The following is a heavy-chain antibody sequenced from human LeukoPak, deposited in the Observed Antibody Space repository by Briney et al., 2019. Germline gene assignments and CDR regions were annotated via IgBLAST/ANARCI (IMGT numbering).Heavy chain of an antibody. CDR1: GFTFTSYS. CDR3: ARSVDVDY. D-gene: IGHD5-24*01. Sequence: GGSLRLSCAASGFTFTSYSMNWVRQAPGKGLECVSCISSSSSTIYYADSVKGRFTISRDKAKNSLYLQMNALRAEDTAVYYCARSVDVDYWGQGILVTVSP. V-gene: IGHV3-48*01. J-gene: IGHJ4*02. CDR2: ISSSSSTI.